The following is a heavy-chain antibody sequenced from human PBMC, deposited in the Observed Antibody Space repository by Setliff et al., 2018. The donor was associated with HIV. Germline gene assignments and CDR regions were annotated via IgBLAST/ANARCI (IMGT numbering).Heavy chain of an antibody. CDR3: ARNGVGDAPFDS. CDR1: GDSINSHY. Sequence: SETLSLTCTASGDSINSHYWSWIRQPPGKGLEWIGFTYYSGGANYNPSLKSRVTISVDTSENHFSLNLTSVTAADTAIYYCARNGVGDAPFDSWGQGTLVTVSS. CDR2: TYYSGGA. D-gene: IGHD3-3*01. J-gene: IGHJ4*02. V-gene: IGHV4-59*11.